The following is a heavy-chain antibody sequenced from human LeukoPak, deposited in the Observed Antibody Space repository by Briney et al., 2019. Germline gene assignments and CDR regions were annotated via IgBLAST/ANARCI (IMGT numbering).Heavy chain of an antibody. Sequence: PRGSLRLSCAASGFSFGSSWMDWVRQAPGKGLGWVASINPDGSEKYSVDSVEGRFTISRDNAKNLLYLQVNSLRVEDTAFYYCARDLAYSRLDYWGQGMLVTVSS. CDR1: GFSFGSSW. CDR3: ARDLAYSRLDY. J-gene: IGHJ4*02. CDR2: INPDGSEK. D-gene: IGHD5-18*01. V-gene: IGHV3-7*01.